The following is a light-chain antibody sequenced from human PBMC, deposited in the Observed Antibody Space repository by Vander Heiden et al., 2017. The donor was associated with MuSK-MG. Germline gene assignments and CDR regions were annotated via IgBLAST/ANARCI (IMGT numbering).Light chain of an antibody. Sequence: SALTQPASVSGSPAQAITIACTGTSSEVGCYNYVTGYQQHTGKAPKVMIHDVTNRPSGVSNRFSGPKSGNTASLTISGLQAEDEAEYYCSSFTSRSTEVFGTGTKVTVL. V-gene: IGLV2-14*01. CDR3: SSFTSRSTEV. CDR2: DVT. J-gene: IGLJ1*01. CDR1: SSEVGCYNY.